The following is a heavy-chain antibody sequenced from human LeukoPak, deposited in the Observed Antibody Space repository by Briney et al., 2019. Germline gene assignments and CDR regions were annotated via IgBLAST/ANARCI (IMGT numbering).Heavy chain of an antibody. CDR1: GYSISSGYY. J-gene: IGHJ5*02. CDR2: IYHSGST. Sequence: PSETLSLTCTVSGYSISSGYYWGWIRQPPGKGLEWIGSIYHSGSTYYNPSLKSRVTISVDRSKNQFSLKLSSVTAADTAVYYCARDSGKYSGSEAWGQRTLVTASS. CDR3: ARDSGKYSGSEA. D-gene: IGHD1-26*01. V-gene: IGHV4-38-2*02.